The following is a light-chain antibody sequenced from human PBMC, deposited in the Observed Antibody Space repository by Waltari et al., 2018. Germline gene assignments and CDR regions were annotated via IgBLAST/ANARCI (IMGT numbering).Light chain of an antibody. CDR1: KLGDKD. V-gene: IGLV3-1*01. CDR2: QDR. J-gene: IGLJ2*01. CDR3: QAWDSTIVV. Sequence: SYELTQPPSVSVSPGQTASITCSGAKLGDKDASWYQQKPGQSPVLVIYQDRKRPSGIPERFSGSNSGNTATLTISGTQAMDEADYYCQAWDSTIVVFGGGTKLTVL.